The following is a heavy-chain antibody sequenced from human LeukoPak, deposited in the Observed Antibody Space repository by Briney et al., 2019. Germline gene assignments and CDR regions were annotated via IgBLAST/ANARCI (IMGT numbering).Heavy chain of an antibody. CDR1: GGSISNSYYY. D-gene: IGHD2-2*01. CDR3: ARGSLSSARRGSYYFDY. V-gene: IGHV4-39*07. CDR2: MYYSGGT. Sequence: SETLSLTCTVSGGSISNSYYYWGWIRQPPGKGLEWIGSMYYSGGTYYNPSLKSRVTISADTSQNQLFLKLSSVTAADTAVYYCARGSLSSARRGSYYFDYWGQGTLVTVSS. J-gene: IGHJ4*02.